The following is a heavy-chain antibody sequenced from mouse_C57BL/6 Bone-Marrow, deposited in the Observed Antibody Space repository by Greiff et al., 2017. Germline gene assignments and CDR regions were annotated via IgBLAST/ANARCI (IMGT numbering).Heavy chain of an antibody. CDR2: IYPRSGNT. Sequence: VQVVESGAELARPGASVKLSCKASGYTFTSYGISWVKQRTGQGLEWIGEIYPRSGNTYYNEKFKGKATLTADKSSSTAYMELRSLTSEDSAVYFCARVLGFDVWGTGTTVTVSS. J-gene: IGHJ1*03. V-gene: IGHV1-81*01. CDR1: GYTFTSYG. CDR3: ARVLGFDV.